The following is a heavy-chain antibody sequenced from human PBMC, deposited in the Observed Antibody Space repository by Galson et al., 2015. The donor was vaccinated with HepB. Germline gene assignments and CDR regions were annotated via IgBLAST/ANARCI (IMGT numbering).Heavy chain of an antibody. CDR2: ISAYNGNT. Sequence: SVKVSCKASGYTFTSYGISWVRQAPGQGLEWMGWISAYNGNTNYAQKLQGRVTMTTDTSTSTAYMELRSLRSDDTAVYYCARDIVLLTVTTAPDFDYWGQGTLVTVSS. J-gene: IGHJ4*02. V-gene: IGHV1-18*01. D-gene: IGHD4-17*01. CDR1: GYTFTSYG. CDR3: ARDIVLLTVTTAPDFDY.